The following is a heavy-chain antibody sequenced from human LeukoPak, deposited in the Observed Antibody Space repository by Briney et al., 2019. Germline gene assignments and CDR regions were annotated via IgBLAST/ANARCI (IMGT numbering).Heavy chain of an antibody. CDR2: IRYDGSNK. CDR1: GFTFSSYG. V-gene: IGHV3-30*02. D-gene: IGHD3-10*01. CDR3: AKDHKRYGSGSYPPFDY. Sequence: GGSLRLSCAASGFTFSSYGMHWVCQAPGKGLEWVAFIRYDGSNKYYADSVKGRFTISRDNSKNTLYLQMNSLRAEDTAVYYCAKDHKRYGSGSYPPFDYWGQGILVTVSS. J-gene: IGHJ4*02.